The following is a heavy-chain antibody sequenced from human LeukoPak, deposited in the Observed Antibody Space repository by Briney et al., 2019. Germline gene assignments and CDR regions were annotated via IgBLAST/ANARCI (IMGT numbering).Heavy chain of an antibody. J-gene: IGHJ4*02. V-gene: IGHV5-51*01. CDR2: IYPDDSDT. Sequence: GESLKISCKSSGYSFTTYWIGWVRQMPGKGLEWMWIIYPDDSDTRYSPSFQGQVTISVDKSISTGYLQWSSLNASDTAMYYCARWTRGYYDSSGYKYYFDYWGQGTLVTVSS. CDR3: ARWTRGYYDSSGYKYYFDY. CDR1: GYSFTTYW. D-gene: IGHD3-22*01.